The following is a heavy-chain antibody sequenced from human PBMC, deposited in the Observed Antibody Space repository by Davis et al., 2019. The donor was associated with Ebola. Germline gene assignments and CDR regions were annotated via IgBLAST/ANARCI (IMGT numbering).Heavy chain of an antibody. CDR2: ISYDGSNK. V-gene: IGHV3-30-3*01. Sequence: PGGSLRLSCAASGFTSSSYAMHWVRWAPDTGLEWVAVISYDGSNKYYADSVKGRFTISRDNAKNSLYLQMHSLRAEDTAVYYLAKTVGWLQQSGEEYFQSWGQGTLVTVSS. D-gene: IGHD5-24*01. J-gene: IGHJ1*01. CDR1: GFTSSSYA. CDR3: AKTVGWLQQSGEEYFQS.